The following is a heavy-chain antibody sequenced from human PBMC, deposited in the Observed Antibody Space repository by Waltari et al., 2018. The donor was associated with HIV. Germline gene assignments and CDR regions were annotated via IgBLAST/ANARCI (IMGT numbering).Heavy chain of an antibody. V-gene: IGHV3-48*03. CDR1: GFTISLYN. D-gene: IGHD2-21*02. CDR3: AREVTSSKVMNY. Sequence: EVRLVESGGGPVQPGGSLRLSWAAYGFTISLYNMNWVRQTPGKGLEWVAYISGDGKNKYYADSVKGRFIISKDNGQNFLHLQMDRLSVDDSAKYFCAREVTSSKVMNYWGQGTPVIVSS. J-gene: IGHJ4*02. CDR2: ISGDGKNK.